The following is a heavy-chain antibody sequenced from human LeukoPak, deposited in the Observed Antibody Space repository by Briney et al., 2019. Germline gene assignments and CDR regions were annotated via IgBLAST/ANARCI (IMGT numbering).Heavy chain of an antibody. V-gene: IGHV3-23*01. CDR2: ISGSGGST. Sequence: GGSLRLACAASGFTFSSYAMSWVRQAPGKGLEWVSSISGSGGSTYYADSVKGRFTISRDNSKNTLYLQMNSLRAEDTAVYFCGKGAMSVAGIFDYWGQGTLVTVSS. CDR3: GKGAMSVAGIFDY. CDR1: GFTFSSYA. D-gene: IGHD6-19*01. J-gene: IGHJ4*02.